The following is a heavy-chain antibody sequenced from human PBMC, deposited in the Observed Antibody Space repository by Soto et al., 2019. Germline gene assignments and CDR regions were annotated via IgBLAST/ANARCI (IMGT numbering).Heavy chain of an antibody. V-gene: IGHV1-2*04. Sequence: SVEVCWEACGDRFTGYYMQWVRQANGKGLEWMGWINPNSGGTNYAQKCQGWVTMTRDTSISTAYMELSRLRSDDTAVYYFATAGYGHYENSYCYFDLWGRGSLVTAPQ. CDR1: GDRFTGYY. CDR3: ATAGYGHYENSYCYFDL. J-gene: IGHJ2*01. D-gene: IGHD4-17*01. CDR2: INPNSGGT.